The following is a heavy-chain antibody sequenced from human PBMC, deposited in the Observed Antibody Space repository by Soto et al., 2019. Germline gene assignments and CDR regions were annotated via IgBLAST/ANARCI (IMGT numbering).Heavy chain of an antibody. CDR3: AREGSSGSHIGY. Sequence: QVQLVQSGAEVKKPGSSVKVSCKASGGTFSSYAISWVRQAPGQGLEWMGGIIPIFGTANYAQKFQGRVTITADESTNTAYMELSSMRSEDTAVYYCAREGSSGSHIGYWGQGTLVTVSS. CDR2: IIPIFGTA. D-gene: IGHD3-22*01. CDR1: GGTFSSYA. J-gene: IGHJ4*02. V-gene: IGHV1-69*01.